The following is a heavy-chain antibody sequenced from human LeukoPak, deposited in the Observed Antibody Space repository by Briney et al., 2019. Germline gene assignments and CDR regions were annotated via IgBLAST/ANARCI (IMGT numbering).Heavy chain of an antibody. Sequence: GGSLRLSCAASGFTFSSYAMSWVRQAPGKGLEWVSAISGSGGSTYYADSVKGRFTISRDNSKNTLYLQMNSLSAEDTAVYYCAKNVQVTTWVFYYYYMDVWGKGTTVTVSS. V-gene: IGHV3-23*01. J-gene: IGHJ6*03. CDR1: GFTFSSYA. D-gene: IGHD4-17*01. CDR3: AKNVQVTTWVFYYYYMDV. CDR2: ISGSGGST.